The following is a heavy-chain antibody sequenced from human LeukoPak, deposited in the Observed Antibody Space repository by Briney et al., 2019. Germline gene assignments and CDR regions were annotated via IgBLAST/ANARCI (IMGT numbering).Heavy chain of an antibody. CDR2: IYHSGRI. D-gene: IGHD2-15*01. Sequence: SETLSLTCAVSGGSISSGGYSWSWIRQTPGKGLVWIGNIYHSGRIYYNSSLKSRVTISVDRSKNQLSLKLSSVTAADTAVYYCARGPLGYCSGGSCYPRSFDSWGQGTLVTVSS. J-gene: IGHJ5*01. CDR3: ARGPLGYCSGGSCYPRSFDS. CDR1: GGSISSGGYS. V-gene: IGHV4-30-2*01.